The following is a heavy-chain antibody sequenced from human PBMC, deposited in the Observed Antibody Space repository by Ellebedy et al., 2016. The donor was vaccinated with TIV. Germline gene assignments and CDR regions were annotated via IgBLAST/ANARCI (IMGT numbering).Heavy chain of an antibody. D-gene: IGHD3-10*01. CDR3: ARDHSGEVTRYLDY. V-gene: IGHV1-46*01. Sequence: AASVKVSCKAFAYIFTSYYIHWVRQAPGQGLQWMGMINPSGDGTSYTQMFQGRVTMTRDRSTSTVYMELSSLRSEDTAVYYCARDHSGEVTRYLDYWGQGTLVTVSS. CDR2: INPSGDGT. J-gene: IGHJ4*02. CDR1: AYIFTSYY.